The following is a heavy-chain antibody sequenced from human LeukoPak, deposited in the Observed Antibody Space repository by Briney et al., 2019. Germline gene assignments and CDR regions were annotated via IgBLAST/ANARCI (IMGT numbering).Heavy chain of an antibody. V-gene: IGHV3-66*01. CDR1: GFTVSSSS. J-gene: IGHJ6*02. D-gene: IGHD6-19*01. CDR3: ARGQEQFSSPWQWGPRRKNFYYYGMDV. Sequence: QPGASLLLSCAASGFTVSSSSMNWVRLGPGKGLEWVSVISSDGNTYYADSVKGRFTISRDNSRNTLSLQMHGLRADDTAVYYCARGQEQFSSPWQWGPRRKNFYYYGMDVWGQGTTVTVSS. CDR2: ISSDGNT.